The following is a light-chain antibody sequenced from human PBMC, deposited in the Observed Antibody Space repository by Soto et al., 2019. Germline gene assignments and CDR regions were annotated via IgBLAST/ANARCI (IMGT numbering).Light chain of an antibody. CDR1: SGHSSYI. J-gene: IGLJ3*02. Sequence: QLVLTQSSSASASLGSSVRLTCILSSGHSSYIIAWHQQQPGKAPRYLMKLEGSGSYNKGSGVPDRFSGSSSGADRYLTISNLQSEDEADYYCETWDSNTRVFGGGTQLTVL. CDR2: LEGSGSY. V-gene: IGLV4-60*03. CDR3: ETWDSNTRV.